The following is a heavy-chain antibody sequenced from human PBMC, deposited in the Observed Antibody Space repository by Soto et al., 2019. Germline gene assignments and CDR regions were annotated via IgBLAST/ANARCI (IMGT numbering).Heavy chain of an antibody. CDR3: ATVLPAAFDI. V-gene: IGHV3-23*01. CDR1: GITFSDYS. Sequence: GSLRLSCAVSGITFSDYSINWVRQAPGKGLEWVSGISGGTGTTYYADSVKGRFTISRDNSKNTVYLQMNSLRAEDTALYYCATVLPAAFDIWGQGTMVTVSS. CDR2: ISGGTGTT. J-gene: IGHJ3*02.